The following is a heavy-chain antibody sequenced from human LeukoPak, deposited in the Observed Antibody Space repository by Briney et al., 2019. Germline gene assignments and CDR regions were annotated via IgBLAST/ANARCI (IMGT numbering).Heavy chain of an antibody. CDR2: IWYDGSKK. CDR3: ARLSTYYDFWSPLDY. Sequence: GGSLRLSCAASGYTFSSHGMYWVRQAPGKGLEWVALIWYDGSKKYHADSVKGRFTISRDDSRNTLYLQMDSLRAEDTAVYYCARLSTYYDFWSPLDYWGQGTLVTVSS. CDR1: GYTFSSHG. V-gene: IGHV3-33*01. D-gene: IGHD3-3*01. J-gene: IGHJ4*02.